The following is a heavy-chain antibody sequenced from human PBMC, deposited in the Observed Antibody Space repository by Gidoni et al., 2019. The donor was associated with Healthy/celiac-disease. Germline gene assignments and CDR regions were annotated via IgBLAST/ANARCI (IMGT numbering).Heavy chain of an antibody. J-gene: IGHJ5*02. CDR3: ARDSYLGTNDNWFDP. Sequence: QVQLVQSGAEVKKPGSSVKVSCKASGGNFSSYAISWVRQAPGQGLEWMGGSIPIFGTANYAQKFQGRVTITADESTSTAYMELSSLRSEDTAVYYCARDSYLGTNDNWFDPWGQGTLVTVSS. V-gene: IGHV1-69*01. D-gene: IGHD2-8*01. CDR1: GGNFSSYA. CDR2: SIPIFGTA.